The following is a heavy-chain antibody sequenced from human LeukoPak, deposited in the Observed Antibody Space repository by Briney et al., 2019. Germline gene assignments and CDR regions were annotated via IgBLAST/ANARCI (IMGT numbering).Heavy chain of an antibody. D-gene: IGHD6-13*01. J-gene: IGHJ3*02. Sequence: GGSLRLSCAASGFTFSSYAMHWVRQAPGKGLEWGAVISYDGSNKYYADSVKGRFTISRDNSKNTLYLKMNSLRAEDTAVYYCARALAADAFDIWGQGTMVTVSS. CDR1: GFTFSSYA. CDR2: ISYDGSNK. CDR3: ARALAADAFDI. V-gene: IGHV3-30-3*01.